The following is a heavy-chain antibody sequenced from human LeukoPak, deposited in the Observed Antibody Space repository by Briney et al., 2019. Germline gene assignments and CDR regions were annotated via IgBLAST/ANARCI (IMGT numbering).Heavy chain of an antibody. J-gene: IGHJ4*02. CDR1: GFTFSSYA. V-gene: IGHV3-23*01. Sequence: GGSLRLSCAASGFTFSSYAMSWVRQAPGKGLEWVSNISGSGGSTFYADSVKGRFTISRDNPKNTVYLQVNSLRAEDTAVYYCAKGKYYDYVWGSYRSFDYWGQGTLVTVSS. CDR3: AKGKYYDYVWGSYRSFDY. D-gene: IGHD3-16*02. CDR2: ISGSGGST.